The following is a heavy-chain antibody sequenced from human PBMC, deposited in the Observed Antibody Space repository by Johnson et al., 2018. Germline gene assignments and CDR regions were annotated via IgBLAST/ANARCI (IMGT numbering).Heavy chain of an antibody. CDR1: GLTFSSYR. CDR3: ARDRSSGWYRGDAFDI. CDR2: ISSSSSYI. V-gene: IGHV3-21*01. D-gene: IGHD6-19*01. J-gene: IGHJ3*02. Sequence: VQLVESGGGLVKPGGSXRLSCAASGLTFSSYRMNWVRQAPGKGLEWVSSISSSSSYIYYADSVKGRFPTSRDNAKNSLYLQMNSLSATDTAVYYWARDRSSGWYRGDAFDIWGQGTMVTVSS.